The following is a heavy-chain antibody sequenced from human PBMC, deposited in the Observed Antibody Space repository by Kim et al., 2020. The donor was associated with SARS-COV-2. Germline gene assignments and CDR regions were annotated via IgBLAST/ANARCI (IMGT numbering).Heavy chain of an antibody. CDR1: GYTSTGYY. V-gene: IGHV1-2*06. Sequence: ASVKVSCKASGYTSTGYYMHWVRQAPGQGLEWMGRINPNSGGTNYAQKFQGRVTMTRDTSISTAYMELSRLRSDDTAVYYCARRVYGDYGMDVWGQGTTVTVSS. CDR2: INPNSGGT. CDR3: ARRVYGDYGMDV. J-gene: IGHJ6*02. D-gene: IGHD4-17*01.